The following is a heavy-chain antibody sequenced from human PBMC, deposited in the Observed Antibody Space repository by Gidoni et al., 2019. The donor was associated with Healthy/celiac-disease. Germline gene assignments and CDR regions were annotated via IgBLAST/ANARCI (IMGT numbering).Heavy chain of an antibody. V-gene: IGHV2-70*04. CDR2: IDWDDDK. CDR1: GFSLSTSGMR. D-gene: IGHD2-8*02. J-gene: IGHJ4*02. Sequence: QVTLKESGPALVKPTQTLTLTCTFSGFSLSTSGMRVSWIRQPPGKALEWLARIDWDDDKFYSTSLKTRLTISKDTSKNQVVLTMTNMDPVDTATYYCARTSLGPQGGYWFDYWGQGTLVTVSS. CDR3: ARTSLGPQGGYWFDY.